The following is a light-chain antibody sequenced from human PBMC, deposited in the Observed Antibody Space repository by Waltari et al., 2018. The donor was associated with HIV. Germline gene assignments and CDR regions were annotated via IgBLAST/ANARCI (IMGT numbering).Light chain of an antibody. Sequence: QYALTQPASVSGSPGQSITISCTVPSGDIGGYNYVSWYQQHPDKAPKFLFYDISSRPSGVSTRFYGSKSGNTASLTISGLQAEDEAEYYCSSYASGSSIWVFGGGTKLTVL. CDR1: SGDIGGYNY. V-gene: IGLV2-14*03. CDR2: DIS. CDR3: SSYASGSSIWV. J-gene: IGLJ3*02.